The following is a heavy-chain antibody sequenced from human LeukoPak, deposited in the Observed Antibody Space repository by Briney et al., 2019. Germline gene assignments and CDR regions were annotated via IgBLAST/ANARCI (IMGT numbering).Heavy chain of an antibody. V-gene: IGHV4-30-4*01. J-gene: IGHJ4*02. CDR1: GGSISSGDYY. D-gene: IGHD3-3*01. CDR3: ARGLGSYYDFWSGYSGSTTFDY. Sequence: SETLSLTCTVSGGSISSGDYYWSWIRQPPGKGLEWIGYIYYSGSTYYNPSLKSRVTISVDTSKNQFSLKLSSVTAADTGVYYCARGLGSYYDFWSGYSGSTTFDYWGQGTLVTVSS. CDR2: IYYSGST.